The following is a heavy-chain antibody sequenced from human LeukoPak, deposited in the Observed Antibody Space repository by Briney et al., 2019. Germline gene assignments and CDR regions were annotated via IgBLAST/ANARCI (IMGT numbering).Heavy chain of an antibody. J-gene: IGHJ4*02. CDR1: GGSISSYY. D-gene: IGHD3-22*01. Sequence: SETLSLTCTVSGGSISSYYWSWIRQPPGKGLEWIGYIYYSGSTNYNPSLKSRVTISVDTSKNQFSLKLSSVTAADTAVYYCASYYYDSSGYYYENYWGQGTLVTVSS. CDR3: ASYYYDSSGYYYENY. CDR2: IYYSGST. V-gene: IGHV4-59*01.